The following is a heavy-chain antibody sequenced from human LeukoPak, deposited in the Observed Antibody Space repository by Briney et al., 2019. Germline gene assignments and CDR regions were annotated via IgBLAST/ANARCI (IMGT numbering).Heavy chain of an antibody. CDR2: INTNTGNP. CDR1: GYTFTSYA. V-gene: IGHV7-4-1*02. J-gene: IGHJ6*02. Sequence: ASVKVSCKASGYTFTSYAMNWVRQAPGQGLEWMGWINTNTGNPTYAQGFTGRFVFSLDTSVSTAYLQISSLKAEDTAVYYCARVRLKYSYEWMVVDGMDVWGQGTTVTVSS. D-gene: IGHD5-18*01. CDR3: ARVRLKYSYEWMVVDGMDV.